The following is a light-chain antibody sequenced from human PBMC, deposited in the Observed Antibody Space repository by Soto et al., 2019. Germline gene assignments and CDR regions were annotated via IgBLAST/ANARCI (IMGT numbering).Light chain of an antibody. CDR1: SSDVGGYNY. CDR2: EVN. CDR3: SSYTSRDTLV. Sequence: QSALTQPASVSGSLGQSISISCTGSSSDVGGYNYVSWYQQHPGKAPKLMINEVNNRPSGVSNRFSGSKSGNTASLTISGLQAEDEADYYCSSYTSRDTLVFGTGTKVTVL. V-gene: IGLV2-14*01. J-gene: IGLJ1*01.